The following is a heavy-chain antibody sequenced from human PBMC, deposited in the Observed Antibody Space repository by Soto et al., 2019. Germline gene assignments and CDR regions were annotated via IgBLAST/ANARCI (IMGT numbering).Heavy chain of an antibody. CDR1: GGSISSSSYY. J-gene: IGHJ5*02. D-gene: IGHD4-17*01. CDR3: ARHASDYGAENWFDP. Sequence: SETLSLTCTVSGGSISSSSYYWGWIRQPPGKGLEWIGSIYYSGSTYYNPSLKSRVTISVDTSKNQFSLKLSSVTAADTVVYYCARHASDYGAENWFDPWGQGTLVTVSS. CDR2: IYYSGST. V-gene: IGHV4-39*01.